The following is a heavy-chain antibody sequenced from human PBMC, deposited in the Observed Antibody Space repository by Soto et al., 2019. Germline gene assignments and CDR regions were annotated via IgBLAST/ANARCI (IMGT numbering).Heavy chain of an antibody. D-gene: IGHD1-1*01. CDR1: GFTFSSYA. CDR3: ARGQRQFDY. Sequence: QVQLVESRGGVVQPGRSLRLSCAASGFTFSSYARHWVRQAPGKGLEWVAVISYDGSNKYYADSVKGRFTISRDNSKNTLYLQMNSLRAEDTAVYYCARGQRQFDYWGQGTLVTVSS. J-gene: IGHJ4*02. V-gene: IGHV3-30-3*01. CDR2: ISYDGSNK.